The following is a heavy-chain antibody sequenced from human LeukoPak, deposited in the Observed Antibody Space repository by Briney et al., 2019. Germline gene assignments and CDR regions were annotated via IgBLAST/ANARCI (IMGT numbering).Heavy chain of an antibody. CDR3: ARVDSGSYYWLTNWEIVNWFDP. J-gene: IGHJ5*02. V-gene: IGHV4-59*01. CDR2: IYYSGST. Sequence: PSETLSLTCTVSGGSISSYYWSWIRQPPGKGLEWIGYIYYSGSTNYNPSLKSRVTISVDTSKNQFSLKLSSVTAADTAVYYCARVDSGSYYWLTNWEIVNWFDPWGQGTLVTVSS. D-gene: IGHD1-26*01. CDR1: GGSISSYY.